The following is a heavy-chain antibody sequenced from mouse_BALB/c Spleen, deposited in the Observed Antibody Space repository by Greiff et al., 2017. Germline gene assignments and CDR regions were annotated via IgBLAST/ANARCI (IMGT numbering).Heavy chain of an antibody. D-gene: IGHD4-1*01. J-gene: IGHJ3*01. V-gene: IGHV3-6*02. Sequence: EVQLVESGPGLVKPSQSLSLTCSVTGYSITSGYYWNWIRQFPGNKLEWMGYISYDGSNNYNPSLKNRISITRDTSKNQFFLKLNSVTTEDTATYYCARLTDSWFAYWGQGTLVTVSA. CDR3: ARLTDSWFAY. CDR1: GYSITSGYY. CDR2: ISYDGSN.